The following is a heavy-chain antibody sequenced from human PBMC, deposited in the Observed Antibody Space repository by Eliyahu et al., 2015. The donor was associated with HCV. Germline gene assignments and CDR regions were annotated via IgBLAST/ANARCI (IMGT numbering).Heavy chain of an antibody. CDR3: AHRLGPYYYDSKADWYFDL. Sequence: QITLKESGPTLVKPTQTLTLTCTFXGFSLSTSGXGVGXIRQPPGKALEWLALIYWNDDKRYSPSLNSRLTITKDTSKNQVVLTMTNMDPVDTATYYCAHRLGPYYYDSKADWYFDLWGRGTLVTVSS. V-gene: IGHV2-5*01. D-gene: IGHD3-22*01. J-gene: IGHJ2*01. CDR2: IYWNDDK. CDR1: GFSLSTSGXG.